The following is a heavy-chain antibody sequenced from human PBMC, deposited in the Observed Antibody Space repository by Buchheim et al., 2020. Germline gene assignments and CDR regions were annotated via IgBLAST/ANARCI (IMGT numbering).Heavy chain of an antibody. Sequence: QVQLQESGPGLVKPSQTLSLTCHVSGGSISSGGYYWSWIRQHPGKGLAWIGYINYSGSIYYNPSLKIRVTISVDTSNNQFSLKLSYVTAADTAVYYCARVGGYYYDSSGDLFDPWGQGTL. CDR1: GGSISSGGYY. J-gene: IGHJ5*02. V-gene: IGHV4-31*03. CDR3: ARVGGYYYDSSGDLFDP. CDR2: INYSGSI. D-gene: IGHD3-22*01.